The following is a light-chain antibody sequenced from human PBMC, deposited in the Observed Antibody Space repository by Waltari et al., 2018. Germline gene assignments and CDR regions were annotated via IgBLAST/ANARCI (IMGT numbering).Light chain of an antibody. V-gene: IGKV4-1*01. J-gene: IGKJ2*01. CDR1: QSVLYTSNYHNY. CDR3: QQYYSAPYT. CDR2: WAS. Sequence: DIVMTQSPDSLSVSLGERATINCKSSQSVLYTSNYHNYLAWYQQKPGQPPKLLLYWASTRESGVPDRFSGSGSGTDFTLSISTLQAEDVAVYYCQQYYSAPYTFGHGTRLEIK.